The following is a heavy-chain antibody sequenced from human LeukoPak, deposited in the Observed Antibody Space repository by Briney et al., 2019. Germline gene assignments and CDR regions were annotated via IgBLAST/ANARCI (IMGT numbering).Heavy chain of an antibody. V-gene: IGHV1-2*02. J-gene: IGHJ5*02. CDR3: ARAYLVYDILTGYYPNWFDP. Sequence: ASVKVSCKASGYTFTGYYMHWVRQAPGQGLEWMGWINPNSGGTNYAQKFQGRVTMTTDTSTSTAYMELRSLRSDDTAVYYCARAYLVYDILTGYYPNWFDPWGQGTLVTVSS. CDR1: GYTFTGYY. CDR2: INPNSGGT. D-gene: IGHD3-9*01.